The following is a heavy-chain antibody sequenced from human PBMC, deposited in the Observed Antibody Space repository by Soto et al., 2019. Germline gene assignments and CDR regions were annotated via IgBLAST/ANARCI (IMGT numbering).Heavy chain of an antibody. CDR1: GFTFSSYW. D-gene: IGHD3-22*01. CDR2: INSDGSST. Sequence: GGSLRLSCAASGFTFSSYWMHWVRQAPGKGLVWVSRINSDGSSTSDADSVKGRFTISRDNAKNTRYLQMNSLSAEDTDVYYCARDYLTYYYDSSGYYWFDPWGQGTLVTVSS. CDR3: ARDYLTYYYDSSGYYWFDP. V-gene: IGHV3-74*01. J-gene: IGHJ5*02.